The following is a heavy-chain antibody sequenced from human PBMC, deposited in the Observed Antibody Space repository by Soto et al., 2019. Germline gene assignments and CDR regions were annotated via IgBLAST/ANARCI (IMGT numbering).Heavy chain of an antibody. CDR1: GYSFTTSG. D-gene: IGHD4-17*01. Sequence: QAQLVQSGAEVKEPGASVKVSCKASGYSFTTSGITWVRQAPGQGLEWMGWISTYNGNTNYAQKLQDRVTLTTDTSTGTAYRELRSLSSEDTAVYYCARRLYGDYDYWGQGTLVTVS. CDR2: ISTYNGNT. J-gene: IGHJ4*02. CDR3: ARRLYGDYDY. V-gene: IGHV1-18*01.